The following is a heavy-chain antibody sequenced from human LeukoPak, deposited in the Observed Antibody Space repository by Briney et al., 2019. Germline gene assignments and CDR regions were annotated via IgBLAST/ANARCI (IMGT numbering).Heavy chain of an antibody. CDR2: SSGIGGSP. V-gene: IGHV3-23*01. CDR1: VCSFSSYG. J-gene: IGHJ6*03. Sequence: GWALRLSCAASVCSFSSYGMNWVRQAPGKGREWVSASSGIGGSPYYADSVNGRFTISRHSSKNTLYLQLNSLRAEDTAVYYCAKTYSSSRAHYYYYYYMDVWGKGTTVTISS. CDR3: AKTYSSSRAHYYYYYYMDV. D-gene: IGHD6-13*01.